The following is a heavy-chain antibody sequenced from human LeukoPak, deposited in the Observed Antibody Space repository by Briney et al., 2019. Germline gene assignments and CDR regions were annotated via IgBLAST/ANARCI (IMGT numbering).Heavy chain of an antibody. D-gene: IGHD6-13*01. CDR2: ISGSGGST. Sequence: GGSLRLSCAASGFTFSSYAMSWVRQAPGKGLEWVSAISGSGGSTYYADSVKGRFTISRDNSKNTLYLQMNSLRAEDTAVYYCAKDVVRAAGTYSRNWFDPWGQGTLVTVSS. CDR1: GFTFSSYA. J-gene: IGHJ5*02. CDR3: AKDVVRAAGTYSRNWFDP. V-gene: IGHV3-23*01.